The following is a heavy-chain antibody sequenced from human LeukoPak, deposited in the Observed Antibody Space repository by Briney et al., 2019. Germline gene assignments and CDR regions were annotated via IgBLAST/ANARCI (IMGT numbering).Heavy chain of an antibody. CDR3: VTDTSMGGPFDY. D-gene: IGHD5-18*01. J-gene: IGHJ4*02. Sequence: PGGSLRLSCAASGFTFSSYSMNWVRQAPGKGLEWVSYISSSSNTIYYADSVKGRFTISRDNAKNSLYLQMNSLRDEDTALYYCVTDTSMGGPFDYWGQGTLVTVSS. CDR1: GFTFSSYS. CDR2: ISSSSNTI. V-gene: IGHV3-48*02.